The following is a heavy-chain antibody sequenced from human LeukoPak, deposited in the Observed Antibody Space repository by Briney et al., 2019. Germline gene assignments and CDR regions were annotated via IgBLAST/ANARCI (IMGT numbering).Heavy chain of an antibody. CDR3: ARETGAYYYYYMDV. D-gene: IGHD1-14*01. CDR1: GGSISSYY. Sequence: PSETLPLTCTVSGGSISSYYWSWIRQPPGKGLEWIGYIYYSGSTNYNPSLKSRVTISVDTSKNQFSLKLSSVTAADTAVYYCARETGAYYYYYMDVWGKGTTVTVSS. V-gene: IGHV4-59*01. CDR2: IYYSGST. J-gene: IGHJ6*03.